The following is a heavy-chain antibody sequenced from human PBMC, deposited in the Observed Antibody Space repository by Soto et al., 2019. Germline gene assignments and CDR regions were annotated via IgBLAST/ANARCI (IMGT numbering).Heavy chain of an antibody. CDR3: ARVGVTYYYDSSGYRTPFHYGMDV. CDR1: GGTFSSYA. J-gene: IGHJ6*02. D-gene: IGHD3-22*01. Sequence: SVKVSCKASGGTFSSYAISWVRQTPGQGLEWMGGIIPIFGTANYAQKFQGRVTITADKSTSTAYMELSSLRSEDTAVYYCARVGVTYYYDSSGYRTPFHYGMDVWGQGTTVTVSS. V-gene: IGHV1-69*06. CDR2: IIPIFGTA.